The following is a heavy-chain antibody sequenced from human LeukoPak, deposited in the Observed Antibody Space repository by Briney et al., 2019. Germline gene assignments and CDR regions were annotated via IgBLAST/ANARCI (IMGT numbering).Heavy chain of an antibody. CDR2: ISGSGTSP. J-gene: IGHJ4*02. CDR3: AKSLRYSSGCHHFDY. CDR1: GFIFNNFA. Sequence: PGGSLRLSCAASGFIFNNFAMSWVRQASGKGPELVSGISGSGTSPYYADSVKGRFTISRDNSKNTVYLQMNSLRVEDTAVYYCAKSLRYSSGCHHFDYWGQGTLVTVSS. V-gene: IGHV3-23*01. D-gene: IGHD6-19*01.